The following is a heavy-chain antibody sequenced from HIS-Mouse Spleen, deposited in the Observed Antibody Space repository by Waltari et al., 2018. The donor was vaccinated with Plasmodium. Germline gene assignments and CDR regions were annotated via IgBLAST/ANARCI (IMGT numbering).Heavy chain of an antibody. J-gene: IGHJ4*02. CDR1: GYTFTSYG. Sequence: QVQLVQSGAEVKKPGASVKVSCKASGYTFTSYGISWVRQAPGQGLEWMGWISASNVNTNDAQRLQGRVTMPTETPTSTAYMELRGLRTDDTAVYYCARLLPWVHGHFDYWGQGTLVTVAS. V-gene: IGHV1-18*01. CDR2: ISASNVNT. CDR3: ARLLPWVHGHFDY. D-gene: IGHD1-26*01.